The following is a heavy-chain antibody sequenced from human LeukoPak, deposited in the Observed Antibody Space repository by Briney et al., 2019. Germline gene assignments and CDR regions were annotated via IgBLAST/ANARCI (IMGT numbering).Heavy chain of an antibody. CDR3: ARMAPAARRHNAFDF. CDR1: GGSISSSNYY. D-gene: IGHD2-2*01. CDR2: IYYDGST. V-gene: IGHV4-39*07. J-gene: IGHJ3*01. Sequence: PSETLSLTCTVSGGSISSSNYYWGWIRQPPGKGLEWIGSIYYDGSTYYNPSLKSRVTISIDTSKNQFSLKLSSVTAADTAVYFCARMAPAARRHNAFDFWGQGTVVTVSS.